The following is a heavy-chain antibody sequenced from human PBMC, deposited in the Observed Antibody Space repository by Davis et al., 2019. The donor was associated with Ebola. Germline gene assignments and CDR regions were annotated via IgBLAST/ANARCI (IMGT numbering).Heavy chain of an antibody. D-gene: IGHD4-23*01. CDR1: GGSFSGYY. Sequence: MPSETLSLTCAVYGGSFSGYYWSWIRQPPGKGLEWIGEVNHSATPNYNPSLKSRVTISRDTSKNQFSLTLTSVTAAETAGYYGARGGGIGNPTGDYWGQGTLVTVSS. CDR3: ARGGGIGNPTGDY. J-gene: IGHJ4*02. V-gene: IGHV4-34*01. CDR2: VNHSATP.